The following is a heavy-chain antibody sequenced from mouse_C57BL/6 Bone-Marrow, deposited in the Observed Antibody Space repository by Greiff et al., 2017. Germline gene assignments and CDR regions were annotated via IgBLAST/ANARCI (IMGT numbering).Heavy chain of an antibody. Sequence: QVQLQQPGAELVKPGASVKLSCKASGYTFTSYWMHWVKQRPGQGLGWIGMIHPNSGSTNYNEKFKSKATLTVDKSSSTAYMQLSSLTSEDSAVYYCADDGYYPFDYWGQGTTLTVSS. CDR2: IHPNSGST. V-gene: IGHV1-64*01. D-gene: IGHD2-3*01. J-gene: IGHJ2*01. CDR3: ADDGYYPFDY. CDR1: GYTFTSYW.